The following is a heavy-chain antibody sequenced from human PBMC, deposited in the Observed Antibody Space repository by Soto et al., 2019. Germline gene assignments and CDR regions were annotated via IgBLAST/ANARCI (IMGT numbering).Heavy chain of an antibody. CDR3: AKGTQDPRYYYYSYGMDV. V-gene: IGHV3-23*01. J-gene: IGHJ6*02. CDR2: ISGSGGST. Sequence: PGGSLRLSCAASGFTFSSYAMSWVRQAPGKGLEWVSAISGSGGSTYYADSVKGRFTISRDNSKNTLYLQMNSLRAEDTAVYYCAKGTQDPRYYYYSYGMDVGGQGPTVTVPS. CDR1: GFTFSSYA.